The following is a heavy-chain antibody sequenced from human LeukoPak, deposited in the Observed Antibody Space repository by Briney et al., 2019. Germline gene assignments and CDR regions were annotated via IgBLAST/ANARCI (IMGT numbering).Heavy chain of an antibody. J-gene: IGHJ4*02. CDR1: GYTFTTYG. V-gene: IGHV1-18*01. CDR2: ISAHNANT. CDR3: ARNIAAAFPDY. Sequence: ASVKVSCKASGYTFTTYGISWVRQAPGQGLEWMGWISAHNANTNYAQKLQGRVTMTTDTSTSTAYVELRSLRSDDTAVYYCARNIAAAFPDYWGQGTLVTVSS. D-gene: IGHD6-13*01.